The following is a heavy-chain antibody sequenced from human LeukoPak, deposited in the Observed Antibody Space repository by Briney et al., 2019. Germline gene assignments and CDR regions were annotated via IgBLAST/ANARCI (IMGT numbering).Heavy chain of an antibody. CDR1: GFTFGDYA. Sequence: PGGSLRLSCTGSGFTFGDYAMSWVRQAPGKGLEWVGFIRSKAYGGTTENAASVKGRFTISRDDSKSIAYLQMDSLKTEDTAVYYCARAVGSSAYYYSYWGQGTLVTVSS. CDR2: IRSKAYGGTT. CDR3: ARAVGSSAYYYSY. D-gene: IGHD3-22*01. V-gene: IGHV3-49*04. J-gene: IGHJ4*02.